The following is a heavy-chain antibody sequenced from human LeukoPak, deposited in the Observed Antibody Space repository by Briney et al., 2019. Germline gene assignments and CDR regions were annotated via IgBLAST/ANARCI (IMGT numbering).Heavy chain of an antibody. CDR1: GYTFTGYY. CDR2: TNPNSGGT. CDR3: ARAGYDSSGYLYYYYYYMDV. V-gene: IGHV1-2*02. J-gene: IGHJ6*03. D-gene: IGHD3-22*01. Sequence: ASVKVSCKASGYTFTGYYMHWVRQAPGQGLEWMGWTNPNSGGTNYAQKFQGRVTMTRDTSISTAYMELSRLRSDDTAVYYCARAGYDSSGYLYYYYYYMDVWGKGTTVTVSS.